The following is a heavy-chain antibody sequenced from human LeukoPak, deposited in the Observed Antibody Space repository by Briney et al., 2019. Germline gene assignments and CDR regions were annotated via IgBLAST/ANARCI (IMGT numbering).Heavy chain of an antibody. CDR3: ARDLMRGNEGFDY. D-gene: IGHD2-8*01. CDR1: GVSISTRNYY. Sequence: PSETLSLTCTVSGVSISTRNYYWGWIRQPPGKGLEWIGNIFYSGSTYYSPSFKSRVTISLDTSKNQFSLKLSSVTAADTAVYYCARDLMRGNEGFDYWGQGTLVPVSS. V-gene: IGHV4-39*07. CDR2: IFYSGST. J-gene: IGHJ4*02.